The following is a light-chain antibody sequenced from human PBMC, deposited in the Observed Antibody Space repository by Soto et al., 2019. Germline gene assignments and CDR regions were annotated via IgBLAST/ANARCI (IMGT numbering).Light chain of an antibody. V-gene: IGLV9-49*01. CDR3: GADHGSGSSFV. Sequence: QSVLTQPPSASASLGASVTLTCILGTFYSDYKVDWYQQRPGKGPRFVMRVGTGGIVGSKGDXXPDRFSVLGSGLNRHLTXXXXXXXXXXXYHCGADHGSGSSFVFGGGTKLTVL. J-gene: IGLJ2*01. CDR2: VGTGGIVG. CDR1: TFYSDYK.